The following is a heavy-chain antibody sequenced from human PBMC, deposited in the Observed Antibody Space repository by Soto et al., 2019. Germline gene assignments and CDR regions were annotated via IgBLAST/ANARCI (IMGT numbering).Heavy chain of an antibody. V-gene: IGHV3-66*01. CDR3: ARGSLY. J-gene: IGHJ4*01. Sequence: PGGSLRLSCAASGFTFSSYSMTRVRQAPGKGLECVSIIYSADNTFYVDSVKGRFIISRDNSKNTVYLQMNSLRADDTAVYYCARGSLYWGQGTLVTVSS. CDR2: IYSADNT. CDR1: GFTFSSYS.